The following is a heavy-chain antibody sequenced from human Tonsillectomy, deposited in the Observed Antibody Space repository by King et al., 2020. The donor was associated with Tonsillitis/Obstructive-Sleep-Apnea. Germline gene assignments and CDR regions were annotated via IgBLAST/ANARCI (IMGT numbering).Heavy chain of an antibody. V-gene: IGHV4-31*03. CDR1: GGSINSGPYY. D-gene: IGHD2-15*01. CDR3: ARSVAPAPYYYMDV. J-gene: IGHJ6*03. CDR2: IYYSGST. Sequence: VPLQESGPGLVKPSQNLSLTCSVSGGSINSGPYYWTWIRQHPGKGLEWIGFIYYSGSTYYSPSLKSRLAISVDTSKNQFSLKLSSVTAADSAVYYCARSVAPAPYYYMDVWGKGTTVTVSS.